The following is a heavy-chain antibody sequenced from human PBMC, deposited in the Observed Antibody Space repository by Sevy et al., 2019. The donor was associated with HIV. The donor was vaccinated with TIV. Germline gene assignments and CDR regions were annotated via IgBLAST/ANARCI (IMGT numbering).Heavy chain of an antibody. D-gene: IGHD1-26*01. CDR2: ISWNSDSI. V-gene: IGHV3-9*03. CDR3: ARVGATTHDAFDI. Sequence: GGSLRLSCAASGFTFDDYAMHWVRQAPGKGLEWVSGISWNSDSIGYADSVKGRFTISRDNAKNSLYLQMNSLRAEDMALYYCARVGATTHDAFDIWGQGTMVTVSS. CDR1: GFTFDDYA. J-gene: IGHJ3*02.